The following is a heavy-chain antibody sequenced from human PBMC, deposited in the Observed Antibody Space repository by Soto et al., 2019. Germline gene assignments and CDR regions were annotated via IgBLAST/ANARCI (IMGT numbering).Heavy chain of an antibody. J-gene: IGHJ5*02. Sequence: SETLPLTCTVSGGSISSYYWSWIRQPPGKGLEWIGYIYYSGSTNYNPSLKSRVTISVDTSKNQFSLKLSSVTAADTAVYYCARDIKSTSSPINWFDPWGQGTLVTVSS. CDR2: IYYSGST. CDR1: GGSISSYY. CDR3: ARDIKSTSSPINWFDP. V-gene: IGHV4-59*01. D-gene: IGHD2-2*01.